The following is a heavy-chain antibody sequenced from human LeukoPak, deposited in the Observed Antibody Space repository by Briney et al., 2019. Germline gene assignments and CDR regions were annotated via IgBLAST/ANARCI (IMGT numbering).Heavy chain of an antibody. CDR1: GFTFSSYG. CDR2: IWYSGSDK. Sequence: GRSLRLSCAASGFTFSSYGMHWVRQAPGKGLEWVAVIWYSGSDKYYADSVKGRFTITRDNSKNTLYLQMNSLRAEDTAVYYCARGFWGYYYDSSYDYWGQGTLVTVSS. V-gene: IGHV3-33*08. CDR3: ARGFWGYYYDSSYDY. J-gene: IGHJ4*02. D-gene: IGHD3-22*01.